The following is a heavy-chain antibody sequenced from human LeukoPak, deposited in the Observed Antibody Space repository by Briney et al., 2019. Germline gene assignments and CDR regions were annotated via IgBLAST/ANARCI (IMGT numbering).Heavy chain of an antibody. CDR3: ARDYPGYSSGWYKGGAGYFDY. CDR1: GFTFSTYG. D-gene: IGHD6-19*01. J-gene: IGHJ4*02. V-gene: IGHV3-30*03. CDR2: ISYDGSNK. Sequence: GGSLRLSCAASGFTFSTYGMHWVRQAPGKGLEWVAGISYDGSNKYYADSVKGRFTISRDNSKNTLYLQMNSLRAEDTAVYYCARDYPGYSSGWYKGGAGYFDYWGQGTLVTVSS.